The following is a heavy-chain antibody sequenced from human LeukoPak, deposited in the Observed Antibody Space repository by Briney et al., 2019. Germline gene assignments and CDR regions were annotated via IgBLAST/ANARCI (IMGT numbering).Heavy chain of an antibody. D-gene: IGHD6-19*01. V-gene: IGHV4-30-2*01. CDR2: IYHSGST. Sequence: SETLSLTCAVSGGSISSGGYSWSWIRQPPGKGLEWIGYIYHSGSTYYNPSLKSRVTISVDRSKNQFSLKLSSVTAADTAVYYCARGSGWYYPDYWGQGTLVTVSS. CDR1: GGSISSGGYS. CDR3: ARGSGWYYPDY. J-gene: IGHJ4*02.